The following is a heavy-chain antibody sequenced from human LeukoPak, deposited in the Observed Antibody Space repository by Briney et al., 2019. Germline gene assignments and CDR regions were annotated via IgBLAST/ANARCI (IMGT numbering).Heavy chain of an antibody. D-gene: IGHD2-15*01. CDR3: ARAPVGWFDP. V-gene: IGHV4-59*01. CDR2: IYYSGST. J-gene: IGHJ5*02. CDR1: GGSISSYY. Sequence: SESLSLTCTVSGGSISSYYWSWIRQPPGKGLEWIGYIYYSGSTNYNPALKSRVTISVDKSKNQVSLKLSSVTAADTAVYYCARAPVGWFDPWGQGTLVTVSS.